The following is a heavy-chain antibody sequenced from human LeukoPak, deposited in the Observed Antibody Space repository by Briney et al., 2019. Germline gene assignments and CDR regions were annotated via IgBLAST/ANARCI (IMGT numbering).Heavy chain of an antibody. Sequence: ASVKVSCKASGYTFTSYGISWVRQAPGQGLEWMGWINPNSGGTNYAQKFQGRVTMTRDTSISTAYMELSRLRSDDTAVYYCARGMGPRENWFDPWGQGTLVTVSS. V-gene: IGHV1-2*02. CDR3: ARGMGPRENWFDP. CDR2: INPNSGGT. D-gene: IGHD1-26*01. CDR1: GYTFTSYG. J-gene: IGHJ5*02.